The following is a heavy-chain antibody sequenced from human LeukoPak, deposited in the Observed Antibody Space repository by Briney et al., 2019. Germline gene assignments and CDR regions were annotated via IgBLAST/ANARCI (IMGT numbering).Heavy chain of an antibody. J-gene: IGHJ4*02. Sequence: AESLTLSCAASGFTFSSFWMTWVRQAPGKGLEWVANINQDGSEKYYVDSVKGRFTISRDNAKNSVYLQMTSLRAEDTAVYYCARDGGVSGYDLLDYWGQGTLVAVSS. CDR2: INQDGSEK. V-gene: IGHV3-7*01. D-gene: IGHD5-12*01. CDR1: GFTFSSFW. CDR3: ARDGGVSGYDLLDY.